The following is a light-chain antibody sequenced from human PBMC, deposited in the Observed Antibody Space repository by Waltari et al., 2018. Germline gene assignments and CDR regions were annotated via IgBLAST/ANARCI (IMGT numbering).Light chain of an antibody. J-gene: IGLJ3*02. CDR1: SDHSIYA. CDR3: QTWGTGTQV. V-gene: IGLV4-69*01. Sequence: QLVLTQSPSASASLGASVKLTCTLSSDHSIYAIARPKHQPKKGPRYLMRLYSDGSHRKGDGISDRFSGSSSGAERYLIISSLQSDDEADYFCQTWGTGTQVFGGGTKLTVL. CDR2: LYSDGSH.